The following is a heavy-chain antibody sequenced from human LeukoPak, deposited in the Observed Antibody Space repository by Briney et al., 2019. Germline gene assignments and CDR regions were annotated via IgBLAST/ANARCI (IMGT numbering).Heavy chain of an antibody. V-gene: IGHV3-30*09. CDR2: ISYDGSNE. CDR1: EFTFSSYT. D-gene: IGHD3-3*01. Sequence: GGSLRLSCAASEFTFSSYTMHWVRQAPGKGLEWVAVISYDGSNEYYADSVKGRFAISRDNSKSTLYLQMNSLRAEDATMYYCARAPSGYYPYFDYWGQGTLVTVSS. CDR3: ARAPSGYYPYFDY. J-gene: IGHJ4*02.